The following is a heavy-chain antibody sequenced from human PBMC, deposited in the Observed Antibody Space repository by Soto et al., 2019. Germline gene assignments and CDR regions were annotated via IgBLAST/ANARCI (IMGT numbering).Heavy chain of an antibody. J-gene: IGHJ5*02. CDR1: GYSFTSYW. CDR2: IDPSDSYT. Sequence: GESLKISCKVSGYSFTSYWISWVRQMPGKGLEWMGRIDPSDSYTNYSPSFQGHVTISADKSISTAYLQWSSLKASDTAMYYCAASGPREFDPWGQGTLVTVSS. V-gene: IGHV5-10-1*01. CDR3: AASGPREFDP. D-gene: IGHD3-16*01.